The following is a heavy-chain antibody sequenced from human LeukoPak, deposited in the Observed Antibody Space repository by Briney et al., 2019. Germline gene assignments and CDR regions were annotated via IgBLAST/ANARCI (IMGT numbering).Heavy chain of an antibody. Sequence: GGSLRLSCAASGFTFSSYWMSWVRQAPGKGLEWVANIKQDGSEKYYVDSVKGRFTISRDNAKNSLYLQMNSLRAEDTAVYYCARDLSVVVPASLNYYYYYGMDVWGQGTTVTVSS. D-gene: IGHD2-2*01. CDR1: GFTFSSYW. V-gene: IGHV3-7*01. J-gene: IGHJ6*02. CDR2: IKQDGSEK. CDR3: ARDLSVVVPASLNYYYYYGMDV.